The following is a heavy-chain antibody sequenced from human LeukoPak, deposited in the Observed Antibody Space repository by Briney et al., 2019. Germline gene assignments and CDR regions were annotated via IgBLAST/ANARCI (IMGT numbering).Heavy chain of an antibody. CDR3: ARDLYSSSDY. CDR1: GFTFSSYS. D-gene: IGHD6-6*01. Sequence: GGSLRLSCAASGFTFSSYSMNWVRQAPGKGLEWVAVISYDGSNKYYADSVKGRFTISRDNSKNTLYLQMNSLRAEDTAVYYCARDLYSSSDYWGQGTLVTVSS. J-gene: IGHJ4*02. CDR2: ISYDGSNK. V-gene: IGHV3-30*03.